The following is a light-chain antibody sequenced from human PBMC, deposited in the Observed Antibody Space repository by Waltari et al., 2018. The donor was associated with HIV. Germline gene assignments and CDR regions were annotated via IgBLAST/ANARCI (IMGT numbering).Light chain of an antibody. CDR3: MQALETPGT. J-gene: IGKJ2*01. V-gene: IGKV2-28*01. CDR2: LVS. Sequence: DILLTQSPVSLSVTPGAPATLSCKSSQSLLHTNRYTYLDWFLQKPGQSPQLLIYLVSYRAAGVSDRFSGSGSGTDFTLKISRVEADDVGVYYCMQALETPGTFGQGTRLDI. CDR1: QSLLHTNRYTY.